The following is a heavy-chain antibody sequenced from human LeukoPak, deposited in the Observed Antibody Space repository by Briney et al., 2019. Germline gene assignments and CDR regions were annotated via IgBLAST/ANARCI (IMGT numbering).Heavy chain of an antibody. CDR1: GFTFDDYA. V-gene: IGHV3-9*01. CDR2: ISWNSGSI. Sequence: GGSLRLSCAASGFTFDDYAMNWVRQAPGQGLEWISGISWNSGSIGYADSVKSRFTISRDNAKNSLYLQMNSLRAEDTALYYCAKDGYSSSKIRRYYYYYYYMDVWGKGTTVTVSS. D-gene: IGHD6-13*01. J-gene: IGHJ6*03. CDR3: AKDGYSSSKIRRYYYYYYYMDV.